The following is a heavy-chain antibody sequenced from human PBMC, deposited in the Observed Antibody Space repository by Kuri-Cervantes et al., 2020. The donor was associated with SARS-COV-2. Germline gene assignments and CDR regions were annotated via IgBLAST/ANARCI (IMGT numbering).Heavy chain of an antibody. Sequence: GGSLRLSCAASGFTVSSNYMSWVRQAPGKGLEWVSVIYSGGSTYYADSVKGRFTISRDNAKNSLYLQMNSLRAEDTAVYYCASPIYCSSTSCYLGRSHDAFDIWGQGTMVTVSS. J-gene: IGHJ3*02. CDR2: IYSGGST. CDR1: GFTVSSNY. D-gene: IGHD2-2*01. CDR3: ASPIYCSSTSCYLGRSHDAFDI. V-gene: IGHV3-53*01.